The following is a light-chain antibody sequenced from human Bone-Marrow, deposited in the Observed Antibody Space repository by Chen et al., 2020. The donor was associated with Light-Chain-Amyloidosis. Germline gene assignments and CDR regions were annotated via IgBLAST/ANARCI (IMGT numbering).Light chain of an antibody. V-gene: IGLV3-21*02. Sequence: SDVLTQPSSVSVAPRQTATIACGGNNIGSTSVDWYQQTPGQAPLMVVYDDSDRPSGIPERLSGANSGNTATLTISRVEAGDEADYYCQVWDRSSDRPVFGGGTKLTVL. J-gene: IGLJ3*02. CDR2: DDS. CDR3: QVWDRSSDRPV. CDR1: NIGSTS.